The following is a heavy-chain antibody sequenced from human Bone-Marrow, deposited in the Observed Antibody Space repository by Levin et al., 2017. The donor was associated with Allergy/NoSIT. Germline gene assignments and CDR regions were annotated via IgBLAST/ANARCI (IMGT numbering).Heavy chain of an antibody. D-gene: IGHD3-3*01. Sequence: RASETLSLTCAASGFPFTSAWMSWVRQAPGKGLEWVGRIKSKTDGETRDYAAPVKGRFTISRDDSKNTLYLQMNSLKTEDTAVYYCTTVRRITIFGVVIIPSNYFDYWGQGTLVTVSA. CDR1: GFPFTSAW. J-gene: IGHJ4*02. V-gene: IGHV3-15*01. CDR2: IKSKTDGETR. CDR3: TTVRRITIFGVVIIPSNYFDY.